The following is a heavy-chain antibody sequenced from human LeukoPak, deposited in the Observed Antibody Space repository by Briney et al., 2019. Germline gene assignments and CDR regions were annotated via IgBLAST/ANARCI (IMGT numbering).Heavy chain of an antibody. J-gene: IGHJ4*02. CDR2: IKQDGSEK. V-gene: IGHV3-7*01. D-gene: IGHD3-16*02. Sequence: PGGSLRLSCVASGFTFSSYWMSWVRQAPGKGLEWVANIKQDGSEKYYVDSVKGRFTISGDNAKNSLYLQMYSLRAEDTAVYYCARDVVTRLDYWGQGTLVTVSS. CDR1: GFTFSSYW. CDR3: ARDVVTRLDY.